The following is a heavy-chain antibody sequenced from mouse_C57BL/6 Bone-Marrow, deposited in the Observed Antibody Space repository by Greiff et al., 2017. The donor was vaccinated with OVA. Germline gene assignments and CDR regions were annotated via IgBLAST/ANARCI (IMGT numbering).Heavy chain of an antibody. CDR1: GYTFTSYW. Sequence: QVQLQQPGAELVKPGASVKLSCKASGYTFTSYWMHWVKQRPGQGLEWIGMIHPNSGSTNYNEKFKSKATLTVDKSSSTAYMQLSSLTSEDSAVYYCARRGYYGSSPWYFDVWGTGTTVTVSS. J-gene: IGHJ1*03. CDR3: ARRGYYGSSPWYFDV. V-gene: IGHV1-64*01. CDR2: IHPNSGST. D-gene: IGHD1-1*01.